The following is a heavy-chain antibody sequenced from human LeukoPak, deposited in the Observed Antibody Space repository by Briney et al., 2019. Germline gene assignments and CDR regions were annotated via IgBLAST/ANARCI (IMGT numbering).Heavy chain of an antibody. Sequence: PSETLSLTCTVSGGSISSYYWSWIRQPPGKGLEWIGYIYYSGSTNYNPSLKSRVTISVDTSKNQFSLKLSSVTAADTAVYYCARDPPLLWFGEGPYYMDVWGKGTTVTVSS. CDR3: ARDPPLLWFGEGPYYMDV. CDR1: GGSISSYY. CDR2: IYYSGST. J-gene: IGHJ6*03. D-gene: IGHD3-10*01. V-gene: IGHV4-59*01.